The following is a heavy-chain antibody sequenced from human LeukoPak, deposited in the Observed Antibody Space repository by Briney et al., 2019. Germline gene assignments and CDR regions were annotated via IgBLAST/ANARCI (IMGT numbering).Heavy chain of an antibody. CDR2: ISSSGSTI. CDR1: GFTFSDYY. D-gene: IGHD1-14*01. Sequence: GRSLRLSCAASGFTFSDYYMSWIRQAPGKGLEWVSYISSSGSTIYYADSVKGRFTISRDNAKNSLYLQMNSLRAEDTAVYYCARRLSGNSPDYYYYYGMDVWGQGATVTVSS. V-gene: IGHV3-11*01. CDR3: ARRLSGNSPDYYYYYGMDV. J-gene: IGHJ6*02.